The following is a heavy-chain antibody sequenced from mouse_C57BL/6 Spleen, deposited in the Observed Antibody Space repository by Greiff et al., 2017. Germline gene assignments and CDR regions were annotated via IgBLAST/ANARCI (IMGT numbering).Heavy chain of an antibody. CDR2: INPNNGGT. D-gene: IGHD1-1*01. V-gene: IGHV1-26*01. CDR3: ASPSTVVAPFAY. Sequence: EVQLQQSGPELVKPGASVKISCKASGYTFTDYYMNWVKQSHGKSLEWIGDINPNNGGTSYNQKFKGKATLTVDKSSSTAYMELRSLTSEDSAVYYCASPSTVVAPFAYWGEGTLVTVSA. CDR1: GYTFTDYY. J-gene: IGHJ3*01.